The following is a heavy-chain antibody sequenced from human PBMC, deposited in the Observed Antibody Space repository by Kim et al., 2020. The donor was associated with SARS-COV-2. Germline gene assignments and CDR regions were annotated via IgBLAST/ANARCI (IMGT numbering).Heavy chain of an antibody. CDR1: GGSISSSSYY. Sequence: SETLSLTCTVSGGSISSSSYYWGWIRQPPGKGLEWIGSIYYSGSTYYNPSLKSRVTISVDTSKNQFSLKLSSVTAADTAVYYCARHYEGYYYDSSGYYYGHDAFDIWGQGTMVTVSS. D-gene: IGHD3-22*01. V-gene: IGHV4-39*01. CDR2: IYYSGST. J-gene: IGHJ3*02. CDR3: ARHYEGYYYDSSGYYYGHDAFDI.